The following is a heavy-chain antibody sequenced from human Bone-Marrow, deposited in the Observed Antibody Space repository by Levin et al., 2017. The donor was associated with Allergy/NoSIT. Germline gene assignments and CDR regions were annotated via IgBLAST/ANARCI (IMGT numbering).Heavy chain of an antibody. CDR1: GFTFSSYW. D-gene: IGHD3-22*01. Sequence: ASVKVSCAASGFTFSSYWMSWVRQAPGKGLEWVANIKQDGSEKYYVDSVKGRFTISRDNAKNSLYLQMNSLRAEDTAVYYCARGDSSGYYFIYWGQGTLVTVSS. CDR3: ARGDSSGYYFIY. V-gene: IGHV3-7*04. J-gene: IGHJ4*02. CDR2: IKQDGSEK.